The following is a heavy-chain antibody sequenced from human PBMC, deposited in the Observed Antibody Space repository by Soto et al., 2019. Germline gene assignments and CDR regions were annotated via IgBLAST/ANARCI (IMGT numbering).Heavy chain of an antibody. CDR1: GGSISSYY. J-gene: IGHJ6*02. D-gene: IGHD3-10*01. CDR2: IYYSGST. V-gene: IGHV4-59*01. CDR3: ARDRRVRGVIRLGDV. Sequence: QVQLQESDPGLVKPSETLSLTCTVSGGSISSYYWSWIRQPPGKGLEWIAYIYYSGSTNYNPSLKSRVTISVDTSKNQFSLKLSSVTAADTAVYYCARDRRVRGVIRLGDVWGQGTTVTVSS.